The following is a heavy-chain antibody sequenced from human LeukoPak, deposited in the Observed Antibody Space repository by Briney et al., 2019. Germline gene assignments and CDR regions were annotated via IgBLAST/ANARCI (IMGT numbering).Heavy chain of an antibody. CDR1: GGSISSYY. D-gene: IGHD3-10*01. J-gene: IGHJ3*02. CDR3: ARRAITMVRGPSRRVHRRDASDI. CDR2: IYYSGST. Sequence: SETLSLTCTVSGGSISSYYWSWIRQPPGKGLEWIGYIYYSGSTNYNPSLKSRVTISVDTSKNQFSLKLSSVTAADTAVYYCARRAITMVRGPSRRVHRRDASDIWGQGTMVTVSS. V-gene: IGHV4-59*01.